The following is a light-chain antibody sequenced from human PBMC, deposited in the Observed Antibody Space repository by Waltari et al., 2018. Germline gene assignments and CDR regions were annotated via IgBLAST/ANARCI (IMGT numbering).Light chain of an antibody. CDR1: QSVSIC. CDR3: QQRSEWPRT. J-gene: IGKJ4*01. Sequence: EIVLTQYQAALSLSPGARAPLSFTASQSVSICLAWYQQKPGQAPRLLIYDASNRATGIPARFSGRGSGTDFTLTINSLEPEDFAVYYCQQRSEWPRTFGGGTRVEIK. CDR2: DAS. V-gene: IGKV3-11*01.